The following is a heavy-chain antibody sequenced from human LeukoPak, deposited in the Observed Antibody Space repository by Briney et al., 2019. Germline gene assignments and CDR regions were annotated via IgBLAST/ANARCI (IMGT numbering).Heavy chain of an antibody. CDR1: GYTFTSYG. CDR3: ARPAGYYDILTGYLDY. V-gene: IGHV1-18*04. CDR2: ISAYNGNT. J-gene: IGHJ4*02. Sequence: GASVKVSCKASGYTFTSYGISWVRQAPGQGLEWMGWISAYNGNTNYAQKLQGRVTMTTDTSTSTAYMELRSPRSDDTAVYYCARPAGYYDILTGYLDYWGQGTLVTVSS. D-gene: IGHD3-9*01.